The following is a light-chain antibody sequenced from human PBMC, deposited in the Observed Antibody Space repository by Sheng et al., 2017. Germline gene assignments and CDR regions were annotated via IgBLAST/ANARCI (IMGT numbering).Light chain of an antibody. V-gene: IGKV1-27*01. CDR1: QGITNF. CDR2: GAS. CDR3: QQSSSPRWT. Sequence: DIQMTQSPSSLSASVGDRVTITCRASQGITNFLAWYQQKPGKAPKLLIYGASTLQSGFPSRFSGSGSGTDFTLTITSLQPEDVATYYCQQSSSPRWTFGQGTKVEIK. J-gene: IGKJ1*01.